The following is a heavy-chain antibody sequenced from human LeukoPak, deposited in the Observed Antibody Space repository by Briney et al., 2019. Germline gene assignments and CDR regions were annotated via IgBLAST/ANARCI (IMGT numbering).Heavy chain of an antibody. J-gene: IGHJ6*03. CDR3: ARDSSSWYTYYYMDV. CDR1: GYTFTGYY. CDR2: INPNSGGT. D-gene: IGHD6-13*01. V-gene: IGHV1-2*02. Sequence: ASVKVSCKASGYTFTGYYMHWVRQAPGQGLEWMGWINPNSGGTNYAQKFQGRVTMTRDTSISTAYMELSRLRSDDTAVYYCARDSSSWYTYYYMDVWGQGTPVTVSS.